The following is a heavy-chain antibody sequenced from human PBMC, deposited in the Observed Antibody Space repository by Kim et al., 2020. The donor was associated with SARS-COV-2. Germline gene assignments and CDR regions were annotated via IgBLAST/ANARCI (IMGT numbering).Heavy chain of an antibody. CDR1: GFTFSSYA. Sequence: GGSLRLSCAASGFTFSSYAMHWVRQAPGKGLEWVAVISYDGSNKYYADSVKGRFTISRDNSKNTLYLQMNSLRAEDTAVYYCARDCSSTSCYTGFVGFYYWGQGTLVTVSS. CDR3: ARDCSSTSCYTGFVGFYY. V-gene: IGHV3-30-3*01. J-gene: IGHJ4*02. CDR2: ISYDGSNK. D-gene: IGHD2-2*02.